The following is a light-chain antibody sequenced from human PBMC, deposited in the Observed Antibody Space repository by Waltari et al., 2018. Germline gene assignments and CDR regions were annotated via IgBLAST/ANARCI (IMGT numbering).Light chain of an antibody. CDR2: KAS. CDR1: QSISSW. CDR3: QQYNSPFT. Sequence: DIQMTQSPSTLSASVGDRVTITCRASQSISSWLAWYQQKPGKAPKLLIYKASSLESGVPSRFSGSGSGTEFTLTISSLQPDGFATYYCQQYNSPFTFGPGTKVDIK. V-gene: IGKV1-5*03. J-gene: IGKJ3*01.